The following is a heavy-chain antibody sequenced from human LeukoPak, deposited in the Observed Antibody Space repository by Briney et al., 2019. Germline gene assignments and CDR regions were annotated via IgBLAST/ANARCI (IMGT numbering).Heavy chain of an antibody. CDR2: IYNDGST. Sequence: PGGSLRLSCAASGFTFSSYEINWVRQAPGKGLEWVSIIYNDGSTYYADSMKGRFTISRDNSKNTLYLQVNSLRAEDTAMYYCARNILFAFDIWGQGTMVTVSS. V-gene: IGHV3-53*01. J-gene: IGHJ3*02. CDR1: GFTFSSYE. CDR3: ARNILFAFDI.